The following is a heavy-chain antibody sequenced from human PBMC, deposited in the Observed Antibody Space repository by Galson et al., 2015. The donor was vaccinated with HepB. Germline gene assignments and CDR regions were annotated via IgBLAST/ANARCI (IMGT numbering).Heavy chain of an antibody. V-gene: IGHV1-69*13. J-gene: IGHJ4*02. CDR1: GGTFSSYA. Sequence: SVKVSCKASGGTFSSYAISWVRQAPGQGLEWMGGIIPIFGTANYAQKFQGRVTITADESTSTAYMELSSLRSEDTAVYYCARGNRFLEWLLYYWGQGTLVTVSS. CDR3: ARGNRFLEWLLYY. CDR2: IIPIFGTA. D-gene: IGHD3-3*01.